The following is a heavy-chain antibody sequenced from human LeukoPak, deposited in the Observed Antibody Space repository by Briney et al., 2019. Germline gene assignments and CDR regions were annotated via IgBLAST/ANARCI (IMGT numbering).Heavy chain of an antibody. D-gene: IGHD4-23*01. CDR1: GFTFSSYS. Sequence: GGSLRLSCAAYGFTFSSYSMNWVRQAPGKGREWVSSISSSSSYIYYADSVKGRFTISRDNAKNSMYLQMNSLRAEDTAVYYCAARPDTVELDYWGQGTLVTVSS. CDR3: AARPDTVELDY. J-gene: IGHJ4*02. V-gene: IGHV3-21*01. CDR2: ISSSSSYI.